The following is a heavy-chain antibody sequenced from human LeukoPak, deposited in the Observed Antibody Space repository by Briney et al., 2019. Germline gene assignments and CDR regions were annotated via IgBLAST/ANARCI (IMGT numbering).Heavy chain of an antibody. CDR3: ARGPVSMRDYSDYCFDY. Sequence: ASVKVSCKASGYTFTGYYMHWVRQAPGQGLEWMGWINPNSGGTNYAQKFQGRVTMTRDTSITTAYMELSRLTSDDTAVYYCARGPVSMRDYSDYCFDYWGQGTLVTVSS. CDR1: GYTFTGYY. V-gene: IGHV1-2*02. J-gene: IGHJ4*02. CDR2: INPNSGGT. D-gene: IGHD4-11*01.